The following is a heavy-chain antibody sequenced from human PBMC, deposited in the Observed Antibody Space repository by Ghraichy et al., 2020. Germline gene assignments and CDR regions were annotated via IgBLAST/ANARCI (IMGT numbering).Heavy chain of an antibody. J-gene: IGHJ3*02. CDR1: GGSISSYY. CDR2: IYYSGST. D-gene: IGHD3-9*01. CDR3: ARARSYYDILTGYSTGAFDI. Sequence: SETLSLTCTVSGGSISSYYWSWIRQPPGKGLEWIGYIYYSGSTNYNPSLKSRVTISVDTSKNQFSLKLSSVTAADTAVYYCARARSYYDILTGYSTGAFDIWGQGTMVTVSS. V-gene: IGHV4-59*01.